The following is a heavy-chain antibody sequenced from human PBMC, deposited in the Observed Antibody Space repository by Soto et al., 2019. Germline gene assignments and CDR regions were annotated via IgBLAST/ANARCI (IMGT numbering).Heavy chain of an antibody. D-gene: IGHD3-10*01. CDR3: TGDGYAFGSLDY. J-gene: IGHJ4*02. Sequence: QVHLVESGGGVVQPGRSLRLSCAASGFTFSGYGMHWVRQAPGKGLEWVAIIWSDGHTKYYADSVKGRFTISRDNSRNTLSLEMNSLRVEDTAIYYCTGDGYAFGSLDYWGQGTLVTVSS. V-gene: IGHV3-33*01. CDR2: IWSDGHTK. CDR1: GFTFSGYG.